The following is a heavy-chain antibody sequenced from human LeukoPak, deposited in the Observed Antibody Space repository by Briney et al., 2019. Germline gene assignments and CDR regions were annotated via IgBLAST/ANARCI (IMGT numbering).Heavy chain of an antibody. J-gene: IGHJ4*02. CDR2: ISSSSTAI. Sequence: GGSLRLSCAASGFTFSSYGMNWVRQAPGKGLEWVSYISSSSTAIDSADSVKGRFTISRDNAKNSLYLQMNSLRAEDTAVYYCATIVPDVVATLTFDYWGQGTLVTVSS. CDR3: ATIVPDVVATLTFDY. V-gene: IGHV3-48*01. D-gene: IGHD2-15*01. CDR1: GFTFSSYG.